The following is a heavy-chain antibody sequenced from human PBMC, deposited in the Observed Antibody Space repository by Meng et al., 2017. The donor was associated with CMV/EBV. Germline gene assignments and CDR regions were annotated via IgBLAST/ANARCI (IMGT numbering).Heavy chain of an antibody. Sequence: GGSLRLSCAASGFTFSDYYMGWIRQAPGKGLEWVSYISSSGSTIYYADSVKGRFTISRDNAKNSLYLQMNSLRAEDTAVYYCARDQGVVPAAIGYYYYGMDVWGQGTTVTVSS. CDR2: ISSSGSTI. CDR1: GFTFSDYY. D-gene: IGHD2-2*01. V-gene: IGHV3-11*01. J-gene: IGHJ6*02. CDR3: ARDQGVVPAAIGYYYYGMDV.